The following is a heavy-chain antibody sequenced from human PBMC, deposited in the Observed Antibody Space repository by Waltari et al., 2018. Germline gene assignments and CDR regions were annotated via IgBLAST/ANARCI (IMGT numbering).Heavy chain of an antibody. V-gene: IGHV4-4*07. J-gene: IGHJ2*01. CDR2: IHYSGGP. CDR3: ASTLGIGTSADFDL. D-gene: IGHD7-27*01. Sequence: QVQLQESGPGLVKPSETLSLTCTVSGGSTSRDYLNWIRQPAGKGLEWIGRIHYSGGPTLNPSLKSRVTMSLDTSKRQFSLKLSSVTAADTAVYYCASTLGIGTSADFDLWGRGTLVTVSS. CDR1: GGSTSRDY.